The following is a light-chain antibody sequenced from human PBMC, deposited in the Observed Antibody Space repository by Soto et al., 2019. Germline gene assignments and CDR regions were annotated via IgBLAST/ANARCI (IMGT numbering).Light chain of an antibody. CDR1: QVISSF. J-gene: IGKJ3*01. CDR2: AAS. CDR3: QQLKSDPFT. V-gene: IGKV1-9*01. Sequence: DIQLTQSPSFLSASVGDRVIITCRTSQVISSFLAWYQKKAGRAPKLLIYAASTLQSGVPSRFSGGGSGTEFTLTISSLQPEDVATYYCQQLKSDPFTFGPGTKVDIQ.